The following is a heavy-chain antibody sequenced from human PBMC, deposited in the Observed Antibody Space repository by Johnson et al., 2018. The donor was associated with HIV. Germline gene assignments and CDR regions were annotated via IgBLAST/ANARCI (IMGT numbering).Heavy chain of an antibody. Sequence: VQLVESGGGVVRPGWSLRLSCAASGFTFDDYGMSWVRQVPGKGLEWVSGINWNGGSIGYAESVKGRFTISRDNAKNSLYLQMNSLRAEDTALYYCARVSCSSTSCLGDGAFDIWGQGTMVTVSS. D-gene: IGHD2-2*01. CDR2: INWNGGSI. V-gene: IGHV3-20*04. J-gene: IGHJ3*02. CDR3: ARVSCSSTSCLGDGAFDI. CDR1: GFTFDDYG.